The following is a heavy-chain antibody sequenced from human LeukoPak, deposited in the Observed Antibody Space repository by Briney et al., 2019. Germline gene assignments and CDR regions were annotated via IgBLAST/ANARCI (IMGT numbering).Heavy chain of an antibody. CDR2: VYYSGST. D-gene: IGHD1-14*01. V-gene: IGHV4-59*01. Sequence: TPSETLSLTCTVSGGSISTYYWNWIRQPPGKGLEWIGYVYYSGSTNYNPSLESRVTISVDTSKNQSSLMLSSVTAADTAVYYCARGGTIKNGMDVWGQGTTVTVSS. CDR1: GGSISTYY. J-gene: IGHJ6*02. CDR3: ARGGTIKNGMDV.